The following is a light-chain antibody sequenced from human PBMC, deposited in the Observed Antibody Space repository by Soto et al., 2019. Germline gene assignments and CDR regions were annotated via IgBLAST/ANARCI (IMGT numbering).Light chain of an antibody. CDR3: QHYNSYSEA. J-gene: IGKJ1*01. CDR2: KAS. Sequence: DIQMTQSPSTLSGSVGDRVTITCRASQTISSWLAWYQQKPGKAPXLLIYKASTLKSGVPSRFSGSGSGTEFTLTISSLQPDDFATYYCQHYNSYSEAFGQGTKVDI. V-gene: IGKV1-5*03. CDR1: QTISSW.